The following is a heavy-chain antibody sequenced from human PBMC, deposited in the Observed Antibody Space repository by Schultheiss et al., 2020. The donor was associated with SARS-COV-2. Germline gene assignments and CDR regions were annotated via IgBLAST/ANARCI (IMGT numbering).Heavy chain of an antibody. V-gene: IGHV5-51*01. Sequence: GESLKISCKGSGYTFTSYWIGWVRQMPGKGLEWMGIIYPDNSDTRYSRFFEGQATISADKSTSTAYLHWSSLKASDTAMYYCARGTIAVDGTLCQFDYWGQGTLVTVSS. D-gene: IGHD6-19*01. CDR1: GYTFTSYW. CDR3: ARGTIAVDGTLCQFDY. CDR2: IYPDNSDT. J-gene: IGHJ4*02.